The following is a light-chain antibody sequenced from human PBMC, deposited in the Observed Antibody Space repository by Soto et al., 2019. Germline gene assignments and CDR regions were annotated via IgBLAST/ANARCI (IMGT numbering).Light chain of an antibody. CDR2: DAS. CDR3: QHRFNWPLT. J-gene: IGKJ4*01. V-gene: IGKV3-11*01. CDR1: QKIGTF. Sequence: EIVLTQSPATLSLSPGERATLSCRASQKIGTFLAWYQQKPGQAPRLLFYDASNRATGVPPRFSGSGSGTDFTLTISSLEPEDLAVYYCQHRFNWPLTSGGGTKVEIK.